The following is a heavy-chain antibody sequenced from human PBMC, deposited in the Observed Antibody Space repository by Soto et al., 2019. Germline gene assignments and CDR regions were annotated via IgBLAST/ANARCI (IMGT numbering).Heavy chain of an antibody. V-gene: IGHV3-11*01. CDR1: GFTFSDYY. D-gene: IGHD3-10*01. Sequence: PGGSLRLSCAASGFTFSDYYMSWIRQAPGKGLEWVSYISSSGSTIYYADSVKGRFTISRDNAKNSLYLQMNSLRAEDTAVYYCASEYYGSGSYYNPETQYYYYYYGMDVWGQGTTVTVSS. J-gene: IGHJ6*02. CDR2: ISSSGSTI. CDR3: ASEYYGSGSYYNPETQYYYYYYGMDV.